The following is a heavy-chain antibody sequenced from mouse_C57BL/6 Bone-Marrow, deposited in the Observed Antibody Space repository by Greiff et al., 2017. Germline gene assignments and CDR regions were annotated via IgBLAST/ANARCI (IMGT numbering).Heavy chain of an antibody. V-gene: IGHV5-6*01. CDR2: ISSGGSYT. D-gene: IGHD1-1*01. J-gene: IGHJ1*03. Sequence: EVQGVESGGDLVKPGGSLKLSCAASGFTFSSYGMSWVRQTPDKRLEWVATISSGGSYTYYPDSVKGRFTISRDNAKNTLYLQMSSLKSEDTAMYYCARPAYYYGSSYVSNFDVWGTGTTVTVSS. CDR1: GFTFSSYG. CDR3: ARPAYYYGSSYVSNFDV.